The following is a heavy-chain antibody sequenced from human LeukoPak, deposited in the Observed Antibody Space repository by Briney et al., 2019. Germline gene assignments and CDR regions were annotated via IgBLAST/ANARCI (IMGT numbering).Heavy chain of an antibody. CDR2: IYTTGST. Sequence: SETLSLTCTVSGGSITIGTYYWTWIRQPAGKGLEWIGRIYTTGSTNYNPSLKSRVTISVDTSKNQFSLKLSSVTAADTAVHYCARERYYYDSSGYYYVDYWGQGTLVTVSS. J-gene: IGHJ4*02. D-gene: IGHD3-22*01. V-gene: IGHV4-61*02. CDR1: GGSITIGTYY. CDR3: ARERYYYDSSGYYYVDY.